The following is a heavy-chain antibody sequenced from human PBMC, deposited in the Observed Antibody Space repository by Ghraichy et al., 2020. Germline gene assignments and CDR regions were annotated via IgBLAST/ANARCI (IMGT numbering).Heavy chain of an antibody. D-gene: IGHD2-21*02. CDR3: VRDKVMTATWELDW. Sequence: ASVKVSCKASGYTFSDYYMHWVRQAPGQGLEWMGWINLNSGDTKYAQKFQDRVTMTRDTSISAAYMDLNGLRSDDTAIYYCVRDKVMTATWELDWWGQGTLVTVSS. V-gene: IGHV1-2*02. CDR2: INLNSGDT. CDR1: GYTFSDYY. J-gene: IGHJ4*02.